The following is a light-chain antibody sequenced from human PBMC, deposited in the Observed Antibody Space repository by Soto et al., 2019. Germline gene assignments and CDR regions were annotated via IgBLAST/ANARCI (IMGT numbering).Light chain of an antibody. V-gene: IGKV3-11*01. CDR3: QQRSNWPT. Sequence: EIVLTQSPATLSLSPGERATLSCRASQSVSSYLACYQQKPGQAPRLLIYDASNRATGIPARFSGSGSGTDFTLTISSLEPEDFAVYYCQQRSNWPTLGQGTRLEIK. CDR1: QSVSSY. CDR2: DAS. J-gene: IGKJ5*01.